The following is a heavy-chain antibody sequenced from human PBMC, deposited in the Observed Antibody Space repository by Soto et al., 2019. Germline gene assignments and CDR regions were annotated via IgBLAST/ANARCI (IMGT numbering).Heavy chain of an antibody. V-gene: IGHV1-69*13. J-gene: IGHJ4*02. D-gene: IGHD5-12*01. CDR3: ATREGRDGYTFYY. Sequence: SVKVSCKASGVTFNRQDMRWVRQAPGQGLERMGGIIPMFGTQHYAEKFQDRVTITADVSTGRAHLELSSLTSEDTAVFYWATREGRDGYTFYYWGPGTLVTVPS. CDR2: IIPMFGTQ. CDR1: GVTFNRQD.